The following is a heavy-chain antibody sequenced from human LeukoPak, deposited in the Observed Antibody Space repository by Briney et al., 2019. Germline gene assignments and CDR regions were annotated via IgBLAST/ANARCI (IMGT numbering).Heavy chain of an antibody. CDR1: GFTFSSYA. CDR3: AKDPAGITIFGVVSHYFDY. J-gene: IGHJ4*02. D-gene: IGHD3-3*01. V-gene: IGHV3-23*01. Sequence: GGSLRLSCAASGFTFSSYAMSWVRQAPGKGLEWVSAISGSGGSTYYAGSVKGRFTISRDNSKNTLYLQMNSLRAEDTAVYYCAKDPAGITIFGVVSHYFDYWGQGTLVTVSP. CDR2: ISGSGGST.